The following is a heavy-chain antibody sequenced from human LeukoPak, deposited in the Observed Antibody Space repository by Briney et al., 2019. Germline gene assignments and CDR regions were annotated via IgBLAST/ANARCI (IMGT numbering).Heavy chain of an antibody. CDR1: GLTFIDYY. V-gene: IGHV1-69-2*01. Sequence: GASVKVSCKASGLTFIDYYIIWVQQAPEKGLEWMGRVDPEDGETTYAEKFQGRVTITADTPTETAYMELSSLRFDDTAVYYCATDLGGRRALNAWGRGTLVTVSS. CDR3: ATDLGGRRALNA. CDR2: VDPEDGET. D-gene: IGHD1-26*01. J-gene: IGHJ3*01.